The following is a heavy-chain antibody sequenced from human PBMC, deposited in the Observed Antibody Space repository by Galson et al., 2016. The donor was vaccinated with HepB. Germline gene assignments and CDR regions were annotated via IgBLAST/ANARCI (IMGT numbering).Heavy chain of an antibody. Sequence: TLSLTCTVSGGSINSGDSYWSWIRQPPGKGLEWIGYIYYSGSTYYSPSLKSRVTISVDTSKNQFSLKLSSVTAADTAEYYCVRVTETFYDSSGAIAQEFDPWGQGYLVTVSS. J-gene: IGHJ5*02. CDR2: IYYSGST. CDR1: GGSINSGDSY. V-gene: IGHV4-30-4*01. CDR3: VRVTETFYDSSGAIAQEFDP. D-gene: IGHD3-22*01.